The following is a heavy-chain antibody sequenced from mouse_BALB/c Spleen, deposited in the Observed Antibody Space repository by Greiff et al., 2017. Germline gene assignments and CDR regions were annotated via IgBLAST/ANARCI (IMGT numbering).Heavy chain of an antibody. CDR3: ARSGGNYSFDY. Sequence: VMLVESGPELVRPGVSVKISCKGSGYTFTGYAMHWVKQSHAKSLEWIGVISTYYGNTNYNQKFKGKATMTVDKSSSTAYMELARLTSEDSAIYYCARSGGNYSFDYWGQGTTLTVSS. J-gene: IGHJ2*01. D-gene: IGHD2-1*01. V-gene: IGHV1-67*01. CDR2: ISTYYGNT. CDR1: GYTFTGYA.